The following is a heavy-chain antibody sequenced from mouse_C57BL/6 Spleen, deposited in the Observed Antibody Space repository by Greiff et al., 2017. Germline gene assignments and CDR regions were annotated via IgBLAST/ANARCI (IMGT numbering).Heavy chain of an antibody. CDR1: GFNIKDDY. V-gene: IGHV14-4*01. Sequence: EVQLQQSGAELVRPGASVKLSCTASGFNIKDDYMHWVKQRPEQGLEWIGWIDPENGDTEYASKFQGKATITADTSSNTAYLQLSSLTSEDTAVYYCASRDGIHYAMDYWGQGTSVTVSS. J-gene: IGHJ4*01. CDR2: IDPENGDT. D-gene: IGHD2-1*01. CDR3: ASRDGIHYAMDY.